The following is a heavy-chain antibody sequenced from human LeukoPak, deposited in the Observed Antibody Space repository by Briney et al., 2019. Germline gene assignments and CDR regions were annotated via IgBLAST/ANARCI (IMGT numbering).Heavy chain of an antibody. V-gene: IGHV3-53*01. J-gene: IGHJ4*02. CDR1: GFSVSTNY. Sequence: GGSLRLSCAASGFSVSTNYMNWVRQAPGKGLEWVSLIYISGNTYYADSVKGRFTISRDNSKNKLYLQQSSRRGDDPTVYYCGRGHGDFWGQGTLVIVSS. CDR3: GRGHGDF. CDR2: IYISGNT.